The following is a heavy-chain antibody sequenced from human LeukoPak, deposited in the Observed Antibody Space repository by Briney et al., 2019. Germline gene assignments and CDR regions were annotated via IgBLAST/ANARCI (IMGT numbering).Heavy chain of an antibody. CDR1: GSRFTNYW. J-gene: IGHJ2*01. D-gene: IGHD1-26*01. CDR3: ARQDPPSRREPHCYFYR. Sequence: GESLDISCQGSGSRFTNYWISWVRKLHGKGLEWMRIIYPAVFDTSSSPSLKDQVTFSAATSISTSILQWSSWKPSATPLYSVARQDPPSRREPHCYFYRWGRGTLVTFAS. CDR2: IYPAVFDT. V-gene: IGHV5-51*01.